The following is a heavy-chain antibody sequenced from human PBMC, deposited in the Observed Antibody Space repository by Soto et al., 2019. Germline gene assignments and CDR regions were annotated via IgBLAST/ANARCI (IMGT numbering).Heavy chain of an antibody. CDR1: GFTFDDYA. CDR2: ISWNSGNI. V-gene: IGHV3-9*01. Sequence: EVQLVESGGGVVQPGRSLRLSCSASGFTFDDYAMNWVRQAPGKGLEWVSSISWNSGNIVYADSVRGRFTISRDNAKTSLHLEMNSLRAEGTALYYCTKGASTSCFSAFDLGGQGTMVTVSS. J-gene: IGHJ3*01. CDR3: TKGASTSCFSAFDL. D-gene: IGHD2-2*01.